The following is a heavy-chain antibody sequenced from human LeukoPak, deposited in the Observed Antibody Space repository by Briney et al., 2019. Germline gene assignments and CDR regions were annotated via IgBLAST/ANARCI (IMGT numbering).Heavy chain of an antibody. J-gene: IGHJ5*02. D-gene: IGHD1-14*01. CDR3: ARVTHVPRDGHNWFDP. CDR1: GFTFSSYW. CDR2: IKQDGSEK. Sequence: GGSLRLSCAASGFTFSSYWMSWVRQAPGKGLEWVANIKQDGSEKYYVDSVKGRFTISRDNAKNSLYLQMNSLRAEDTAVYYCARVTHVPRDGHNWFDPWGQGTLVTVSS. V-gene: IGHV3-7*01.